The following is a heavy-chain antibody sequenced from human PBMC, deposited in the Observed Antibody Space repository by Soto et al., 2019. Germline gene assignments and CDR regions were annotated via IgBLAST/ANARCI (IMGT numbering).Heavy chain of an antibody. CDR2: IYPGDSDT. V-gene: IGHV5-51*01. Sequence: GESLKISCKASGYSFTSYWIGWVRQMPGKGLGWMGIIYPGDSDTIYSPSFQGQVTISADKSISTAYLQWNSLKASDTAMYYCARPPYSASYYYFDQWGQGTPVTVSS. CDR3: ARPPYSASYYYFDQ. CDR1: GYSFTSYW. J-gene: IGHJ4*02. D-gene: IGHD1-26*01.